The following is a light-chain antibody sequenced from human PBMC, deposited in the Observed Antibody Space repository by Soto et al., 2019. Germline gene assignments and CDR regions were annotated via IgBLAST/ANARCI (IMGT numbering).Light chain of an antibody. CDR2: GAS. V-gene: IGKV3-15*01. Sequence: EIVMTQSPATLSVSPGETATLSCRASQGISRTLAWYQLKPGQAPRLLFYGASTRATGVPARFSGSGSGTEFTLTISSLEPEDFAVYYCQQRSSWPLTFGQGTKVDIK. CDR1: QGISRT. J-gene: IGKJ1*01. CDR3: QQRSSWPLT.